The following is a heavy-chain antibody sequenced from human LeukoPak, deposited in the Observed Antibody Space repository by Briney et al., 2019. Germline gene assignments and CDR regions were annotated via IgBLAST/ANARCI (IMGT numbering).Heavy chain of an antibody. Sequence: GGSLRPSCAASGFTFSSYSMNWVRQAPGKGLEWVSSISSSSSYIYYADSVKGRFTISRDNAKNSLYLQMNSLRAEDTAVYYCARNYGSGSYYGYWGQGTLVTVSP. CDR3: ARNYGSGSYYGY. V-gene: IGHV3-21*01. CDR2: ISSSSSYI. D-gene: IGHD3-10*01. CDR1: GFTFSSYS. J-gene: IGHJ4*02.